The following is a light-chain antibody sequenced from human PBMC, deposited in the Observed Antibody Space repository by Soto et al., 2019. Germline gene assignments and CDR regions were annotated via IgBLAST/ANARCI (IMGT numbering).Light chain of an antibody. V-gene: IGKV3-15*01. CDR2: DAS. CDR3: QQYNSWPLT. J-gene: IGKJ4*01. Sequence: EIMMTQSPATLSVSPGERATLSCRASQSVSSNLAWYQQKPGQAPRLLIYDASTRATGLPARFSGSGSGTEFTLTISSLQSEDFAVYYCQQYNSWPLTFGGGTKVDI. CDR1: QSVSSN.